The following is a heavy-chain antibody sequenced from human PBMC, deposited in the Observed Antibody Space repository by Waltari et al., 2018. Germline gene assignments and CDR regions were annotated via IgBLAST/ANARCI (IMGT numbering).Heavy chain of an antibody. CDR3: AKDKGSWTYYFDY. J-gene: IGHJ4*02. CDR1: GFTFDDYA. CDR2: ISWDGSST. V-gene: IGHV3-43D*04. D-gene: IGHD6-13*01. Sequence: EVQLVESGGVVVQPGGSLRLSCAASGFTFDDYAMHWVRQAPGKGLEWVSFISWDGSSTYYADSVKGRFTISRDNSKNSLYLQMNSLRDEDAALYYCAKDKGSWTYYFDYWGQGTLVTV.